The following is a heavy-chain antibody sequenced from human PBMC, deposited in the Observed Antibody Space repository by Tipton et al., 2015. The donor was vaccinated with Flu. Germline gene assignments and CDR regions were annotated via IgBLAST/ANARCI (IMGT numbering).Heavy chain of an antibody. CDR1: GYSLRSGYF. Sequence: LRLSCDVSGYSLRSGYFWGWIRQPPGKGLEWIGNIHRSGNTYHNPSLKSRVTISVDSSKNQFSLRLTSVTAADTAVYYCARTTYDYTNYGTPGAYGMDVWSQGTTVTVSS. V-gene: IGHV4-38-2*01. CDR3: ARTTYDYTNYGTPGAYGMDV. D-gene: IGHD3-16*01. J-gene: IGHJ6*02. CDR2: IHRSGNT.